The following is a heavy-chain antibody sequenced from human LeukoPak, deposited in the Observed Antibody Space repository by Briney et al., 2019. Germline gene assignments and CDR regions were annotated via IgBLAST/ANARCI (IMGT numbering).Heavy chain of an antibody. V-gene: IGHV4-39*07. J-gene: IGHJ4*02. CDR3: ARADRITMVRGVISPFDY. D-gene: IGHD3-10*01. CDR1: GGSISSSSYY. CDR2: INHSGST. Sequence: PSETLSLTCTVSGGSISSSSYYWGWIRQPPGKGLEWIGEINHSGSTNYNPSLKSRVTISVDTSKNQFSLKLSSVTAADTAVYYCARADRITMVRGVISPFDYWGQGTLVTVSS.